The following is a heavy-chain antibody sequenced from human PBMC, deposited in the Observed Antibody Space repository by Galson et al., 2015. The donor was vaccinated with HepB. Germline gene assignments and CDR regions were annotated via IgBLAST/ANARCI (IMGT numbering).Heavy chain of an antibody. Sequence: SLRLSGTASGFTSGDYAMSWFRQAPGKGLGWGGFIRSKAYGGTTEYAASVKGRLTISRDDSKSIAYLQMNSLKTEDTAVYYCTRDGVYYDSSEKFDYWGQGTLVTVSS. D-gene: IGHD3-22*01. CDR1: GFTSGDYA. V-gene: IGHV3-49*03. CDR3: TRDGVYYDSSEKFDY. J-gene: IGHJ4*02. CDR2: IRSKAYGGTT.